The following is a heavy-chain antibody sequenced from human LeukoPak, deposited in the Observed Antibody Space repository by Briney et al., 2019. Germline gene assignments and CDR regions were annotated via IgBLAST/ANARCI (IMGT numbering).Heavy chain of an antibody. J-gene: IGHJ4*02. D-gene: IGHD6-13*01. CDR1: GGSISNYY. CDR2: ISYTGNT. V-gene: IGHV4-59*08. Sequence: PSETLSLTCTVSGGSISNYYWSWIRQPPGKGLEWIGYISYTGNTNYNPSLKSRVTIPVDTSQNQFSLKLSSVTAADTAVYYCARQGGYIAPLALWGQGTLVTVSS. CDR3: ARQGGYIAPLAL.